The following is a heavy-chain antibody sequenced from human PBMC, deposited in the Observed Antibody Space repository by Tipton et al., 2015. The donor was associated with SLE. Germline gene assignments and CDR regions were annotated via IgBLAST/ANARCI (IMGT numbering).Heavy chain of an antibody. CDR1: GGPISNNY. CDR3: ARHHRLGSQQYGTSWFHYLDY. CDR2: IYSSGST. V-gene: IGHV4-59*08. J-gene: IGHJ4*02. Sequence: GLVKPSETLSLTCTVSGGPISNNYWSWVRQPPGKGLEWIGYIYSSGSTNYNPSLQSRLTISVDTSRGHFFLSLRSVTAADTAVYYCARHHRLGSQQYGTSWFHYLDYWGQGTLVTVSS. D-gene: IGHD2-2*01.